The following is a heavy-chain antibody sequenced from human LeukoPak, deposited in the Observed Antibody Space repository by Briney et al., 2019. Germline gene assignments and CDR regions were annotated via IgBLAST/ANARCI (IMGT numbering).Heavy chain of an antibody. CDR2: IDPSDSYT. Sequence: GESLKISCKGSGYSFTSYWIRWVRQMPGKGLEWMGRIDPSDSYTNYSPSFQGHVTISADKSISTAYLQWSSLEASDTAMYYCARLPGEYYYGSGSSSDYWGQGTLVTVSS. D-gene: IGHD3-10*01. J-gene: IGHJ4*02. CDR3: ARLPGEYYYGSGSSSDY. CDR1: GYSFTSYW. V-gene: IGHV5-10-1*01.